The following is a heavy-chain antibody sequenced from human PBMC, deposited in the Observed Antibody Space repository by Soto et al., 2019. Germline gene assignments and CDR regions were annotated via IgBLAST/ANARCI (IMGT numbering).Heavy chain of an antibody. CDR3: ARVRGLARYSSYYGMAL. J-gene: IGHJ6*04. D-gene: IGHD6-19*01. V-gene: IGHV3-48*03. CDR1: GFTFSSYE. Sequence: EVQLVESGGGLVQPGGSLRLSCAASGFTFSSYEMNWVRQAPGKGLEWVSYISSSGSTIYYADSVKGRFTISRDNAKNSLYLQMNRLRAEDTAVYYCARVRGLARYSSYYGMALGGKGTTVTVPS. CDR2: ISSSGSTI.